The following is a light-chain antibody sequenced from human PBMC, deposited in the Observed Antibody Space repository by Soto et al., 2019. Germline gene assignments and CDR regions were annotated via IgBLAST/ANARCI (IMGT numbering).Light chain of an antibody. V-gene: IGKV3-20*01. Sequence: DIVLTQSPGSLSLSPGERATLSCRASQSVDSSFFAWYQQKPGQAPRLLIYGASKRATGTPDRFSGSGSGTDFTLTITGLEPEDFAVYYCQQYVSSVTFGQGTKVEIK. CDR2: GAS. J-gene: IGKJ1*01. CDR3: QQYVSSVT. CDR1: QSVDSSF.